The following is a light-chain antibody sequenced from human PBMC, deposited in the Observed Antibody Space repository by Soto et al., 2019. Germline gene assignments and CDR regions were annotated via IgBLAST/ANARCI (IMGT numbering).Light chain of an antibody. Sequence: QSVLTQPPSVARAPGQRVTISCTGASSNIGAGYDVHWYQQHPGTAPQLLICANNNRPSGVPDRFSGSKSGTSASLAITGLQAEDEADYYCQAYDGSLSGVVVGGGTTLTVL. V-gene: IGLV1-40*01. CDR2: ANN. CDR1: SSNIGAGYD. CDR3: QAYDGSLSGVV. J-gene: IGLJ2*01.